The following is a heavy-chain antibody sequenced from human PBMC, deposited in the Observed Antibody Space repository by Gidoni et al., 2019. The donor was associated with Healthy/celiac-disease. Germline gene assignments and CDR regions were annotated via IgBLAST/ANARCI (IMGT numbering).Heavy chain of an antibody. CDR1: VFPVSSNY. CDR3: AWSSGYSPYYFDY. CDR2: IYSGGST. Sequence: EVQLVESGGGLIQPRGSLRLSCAASVFPVSSNYMSWVRQAPGKGLAWVAVIYSGGSTYYADSVKGRFTISRDNSKNTLYLQMNSLRAEDTAVYYCAWSSGYSPYYFDYWGQGTLVTVSS. D-gene: IGHD3-22*01. V-gene: IGHV3-53*01. J-gene: IGHJ4*02.